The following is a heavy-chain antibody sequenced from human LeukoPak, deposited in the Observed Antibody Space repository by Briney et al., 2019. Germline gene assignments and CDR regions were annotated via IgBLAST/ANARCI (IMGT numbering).Heavy chain of an antibody. CDR1: GFTFSSYA. V-gene: IGHV3-23*01. Sequence: PGGSLRLSCAASGFTFSSYAMSWVRQAPGKGLEWVSAISGSGGSTYYADSVKGRLTISRDNSKNTLYLQMNSLRAEDTAVYYCARAPVTSCRGAYCYPFDYWGQGTRGTVSS. CDR2: ISGSGGST. D-gene: IGHD2-21*01. J-gene: IGHJ4*02. CDR3: ARAPVTSCRGAYCYPFDY.